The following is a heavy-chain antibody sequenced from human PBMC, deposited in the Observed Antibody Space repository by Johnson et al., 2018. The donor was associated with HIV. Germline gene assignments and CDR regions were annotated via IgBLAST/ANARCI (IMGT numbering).Heavy chain of an antibody. CDR1: GFTFSSYG. D-gene: IGHD1-26*01. V-gene: IGHV3-30*02. Sequence: QVQLVESVGGVVQPGGSLRLSCAASGFTFSSYGMHWVRQAPGKGLEWVAFIQYDGSNKYYADSLKGRFTISRDNSKNTVYLQMNSLRPEDTAVYYCAKDGGSYGGAFDIWGQGTMVTVSS. CDR3: AKDGGSYGGAFDI. CDR2: IQYDGSNK. J-gene: IGHJ3*02.